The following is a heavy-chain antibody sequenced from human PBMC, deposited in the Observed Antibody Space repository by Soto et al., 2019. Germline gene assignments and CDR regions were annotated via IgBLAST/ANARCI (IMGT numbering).Heavy chain of an antibody. CDR3: ARPLLWFGELSTNYGMDV. Sequence: GGSLRLSCAASGFTFSSYGMHWVRQAPGKGLEWVAVIWYDGSNKYYADSVKGRFTISRDNSKNTLYLQMNSLRAEDTAVYYCARPLLWFGELSTNYGMDVWGQGTTVTVSS. CDR2: IWYDGSNK. V-gene: IGHV3-33*01. J-gene: IGHJ6*02. D-gene: IGHD3-10*01. CDR1: GFTFSSYG.